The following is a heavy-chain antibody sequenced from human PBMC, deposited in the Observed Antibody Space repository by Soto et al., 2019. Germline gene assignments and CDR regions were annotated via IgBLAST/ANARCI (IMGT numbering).Heavy chain of an antibody. Sequence: PSDTLSLPCAVSAVSLTSGNVLTWLRQSPQRGLEYIGEIFHDGTANYYPSFERRVAMSVDTSRNQFSLKLTSVTAADTAVYFCARLVYDTRLNYMYFDFWGPGTLVTVSS. J-gene: IGHJ4*02. CDR2: IFHDGTA. V-gene: IGHV4-4*02. CDR1: AVSLTSGNV. D-gene: IGHD3-10*01. CDR3: ARLVYDTRLNYMYFDF.